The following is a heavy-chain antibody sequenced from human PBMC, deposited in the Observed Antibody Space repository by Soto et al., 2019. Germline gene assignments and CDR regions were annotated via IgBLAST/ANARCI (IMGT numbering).Heavy chain of an antibody. V-gene: IGHV3-72*01. CDR1: GFTFRGYA. D-gene: IGHD2-15*01. CDR2: IRNKANSYTT. CDR3: AKGYCSGGSCYPDY. Sequence: PGGSLRLSCAASGFTFRGYARSWVRQAPGKGLEWVGRIRNKANSYTTEYAASVKGRFTISGDDSKNSLYLQMSSLKSEDTAVYYCAKGYCSGGSCYPDYWGQGTLVTVSS. J-gene: IGHJ4*02.